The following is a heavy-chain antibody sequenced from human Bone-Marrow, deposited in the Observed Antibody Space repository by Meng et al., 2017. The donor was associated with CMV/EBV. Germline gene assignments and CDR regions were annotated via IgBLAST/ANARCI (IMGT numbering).Heavy chain of an antibody. Sequence: SVKVSCKASGGTFSSYAISWVRQAPGQGLEWMGGIIPIFGTANYAQKFQGRVTITTDESTSTAYMELSSLRSEDTAVYYCARDLVPEWELLGRGAFDIWGQGTMVTVSS. V-gene: IGHV1-69*05. D-gene: IGHD1-26*01. CDR3: ARDLVPEWELLGRGAFDI. CDR1: GGTFSSYA. CDR2: IIPIFGTA. J-gene: IGHJ3*02.